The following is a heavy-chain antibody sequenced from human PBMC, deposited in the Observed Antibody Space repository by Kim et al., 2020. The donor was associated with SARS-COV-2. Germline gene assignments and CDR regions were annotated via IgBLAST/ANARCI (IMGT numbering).Heavy chain of an antibody. J-gene: IGHJ2*01. CDR2: ISSSSSTI. CDR3: ASQGYDSSGYPTIYWYFDL. CDR1: GFTFSSYS. Sequence: GGSLRLSCAASGFTFSSYSMNWVRQAPGKGLEWVSYISSSSSTIYYADSVKGRFTISRDNAKNSLYLQMNSLRAEDTAVYYCASQGYDSSGYPTIYWYFDLWGRGTLVTVSS. V-gene: IGHV3-48*04. D-gene: IGHD3-22*01.